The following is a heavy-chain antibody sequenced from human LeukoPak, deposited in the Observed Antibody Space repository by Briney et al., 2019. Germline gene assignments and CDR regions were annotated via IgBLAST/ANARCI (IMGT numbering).Heavy chain of an antibody. V-gene: IGHV4-39*02. CDR3: AREVSGRDGYVLLDY. J-gene: IGHJ4*02. CDR2: IYYSGST. CDR1: GGSISSSSYY. D-gene: IGHD5-24*01. Sequence: PSETLSLTCTVSGGSISSSSYYWGWIRQPPGKGLEWIGSIYYSGSTYYNPSLKSRVTISVDTSKNQFSLKLSSVTAADTAVYYCAREVSGRDGYVLLDYWGQGTLVTVSS.